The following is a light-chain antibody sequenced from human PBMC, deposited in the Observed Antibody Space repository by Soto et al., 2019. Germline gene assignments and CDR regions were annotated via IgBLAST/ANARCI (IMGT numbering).Light chain of an antibody. CDR1: SSQVGSYNL. Sequence: QSVLTQPASVSRSPGQSITSSCTGTSSQVGSYNLVSWYQKHPGKAPKLMIYEVSKRPSGVSNRFSGSKSGNTASLTISGLQAEDEADYYCCSYAGSSTFYVFGTGTKVTVL. CDR2: EVS. J-gene: IGLJ1*01. V-gene: IGLV2-23*02. CDR3: CSYAGSSTFYV.